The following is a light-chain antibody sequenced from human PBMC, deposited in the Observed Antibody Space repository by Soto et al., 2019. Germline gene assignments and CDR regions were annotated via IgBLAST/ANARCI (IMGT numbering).Light chain of an antibody. CDR2: WAS. V-gene: IGKV4-1*01. CDR1: QSILSTSNNKNY. CDR3: QQYYTTPRT. Sequence: DIVMTQSPDSLAVSLGERATMNCKSSQSILSTSNNKNYLAWYQQKLGQPPKLLIYWASTRESGVPDRFSGSGSGTDFTLTIGSLQAEDVAVYYCQQYYTTPRTFGQGTKVEIK. J-gene: IGKJ1*01.